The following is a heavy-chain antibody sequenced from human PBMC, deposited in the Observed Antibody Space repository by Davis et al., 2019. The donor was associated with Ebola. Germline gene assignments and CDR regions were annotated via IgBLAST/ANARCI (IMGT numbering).Heavy chain of an antibody. CDR3: AKDTTNVWFDV. D-gene: IGHD1-26*01. Sequence: GESLKISCAASGFVFSSYVMSWVRRAPGKGLEWVSTLGLSADTYYAASVKGRFTISRDNSKNTLHLQMNSLRVEDTAIYYCAKDTTNVWFDVWGQGTIVTVSS. CDR1: GFVFSSYV. J-gene: IGHJ3*01. CDR2: LGLSADT. V-gene: IGHV3-23*01.